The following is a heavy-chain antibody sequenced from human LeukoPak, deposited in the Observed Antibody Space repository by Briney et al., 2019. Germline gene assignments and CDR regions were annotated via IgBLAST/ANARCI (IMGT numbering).Heavy chain of an antibody. CDR2: IYTGDTT. CDR1: GFSVSSNY. V-gene: IGHV3-66*01. CDR3: ARGGLWENWFDP. Sequence: GSLRLSCAASGFSVSSNYMSWVCQAPGKGLEWVSIIYTGDTTISANSVKGRFTISRDNSNHTLYLQMNSLRAEDTAVYYCARGGLWENWFDPWGQEARDTVSS. J-gene: IGHJ5*02. D-gene: IGHD5-18*01.